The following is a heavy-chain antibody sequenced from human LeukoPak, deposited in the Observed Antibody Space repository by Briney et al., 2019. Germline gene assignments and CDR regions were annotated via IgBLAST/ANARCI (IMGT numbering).Heavy chain of an antibody. CDR2: IYYSGST. Sequence: PSETLSLTCTVSGGFISSGGYYWSWIRQHPGKGLEWIGYIYYSGSTYYNPSLKSRVTVLVDTSKNQFSLKLSSVTAADTAVYYCARAIRDAFDIWGQGTMVTVSS. V-gene: IGHV4-31*03. J-gene: IGHJ3*02. CDR3: ARAIRDAFDI. CDR1: GGFISSGGYY.